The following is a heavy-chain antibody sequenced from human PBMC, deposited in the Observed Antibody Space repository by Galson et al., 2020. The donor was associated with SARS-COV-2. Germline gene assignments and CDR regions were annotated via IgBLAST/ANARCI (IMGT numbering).Heavy chain of an antibody. Sequence: SETLSLTCTVSDGPINSGSSYWSWIRQPAGKGPEWIGRINIAGSSNYNPSLKSRVTMSIDTSKKQFSLKLRSVTAADTAVYYCAMEERGVLGMDVWGQGAAGIVS. CDR3: AMEERGVLGMDV. D-gene: IGHD1-1*01. J-gene: IGHJ6*01. CDR2: INIAGSS. V-gene: IGHV4-61*02. CDR1: DGPINSGSSY.